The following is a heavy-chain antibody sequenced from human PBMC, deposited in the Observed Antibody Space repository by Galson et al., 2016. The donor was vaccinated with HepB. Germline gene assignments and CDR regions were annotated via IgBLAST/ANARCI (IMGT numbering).Heavy chain of an antibody. CDR2: MNPKSGNT. J-gene: IGHJ4*02. CDR1: GYTFTSSD. D-gene: IGHD5-18*01. CDR3: AREIPRKQLWLRFGYFDS. Sequence: SGYTFTSSDIHWVRQATGQGLEWMGWMNPKSGNTGYAQKFQGRVTMTRDTSISTAYMELSSLRSEDTAVYYCAREIPRKQLWLRFGYFDSWGQGTLVTVSS. V-gene: IGHV1-8*01.